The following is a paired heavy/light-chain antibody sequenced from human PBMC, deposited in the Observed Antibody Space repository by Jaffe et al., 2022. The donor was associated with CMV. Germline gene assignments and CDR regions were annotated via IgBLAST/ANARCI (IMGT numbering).Heavy chain of an antibody. V-gene: IGHV1-8*01. CDR3: ARGPDGSSSWYFSGDRWFDP. D-gene: IGHD6-13*01. Sequence: QVQLVQSGAEVKKPGASVKVSCKASGYSFTSYEINWVRQATGQGLEWMGWMNPNSGNTGYAQKFQGRVTMTRNTSISTAYMELSSLRSEDTAVYYCARGPDGSSSWYFSGDRWFDPWGQGTLVTVSS. J-gene: IGHJ5*02. CDR2: MNPNSGNT. CDR1: GYSFTSYE.
Light chain of an antibody. CDR1: SSNIGSNF. CDR3: AAWDDRLSWV. J-gene: IGLJ3*02. V-gene: IGLV1-47*01. CDR2: RNN. Sequence: QSVLTQPPSASGTPGQRVTISCSGSSSNIGSNFVYWYQQLPGTAPKLLIYRNNQRPSGVPDRFSGSKSGTSASLAISGLRSEDEADYYCAAWDDRLSWVFGGGTKLTVL.